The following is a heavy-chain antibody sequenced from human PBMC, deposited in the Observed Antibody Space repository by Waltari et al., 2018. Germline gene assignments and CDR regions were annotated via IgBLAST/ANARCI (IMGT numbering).Heavy chain of an antibody. V-gene: IGHV4-39*07. Sequence: HLQLQVSGPGLVKPSETLSLTCTVPGASISSPHFFWGWIRQSPGKGLGWIGTIYYTENRYHNPSLKSRLSLSQDASKTELSLKLDSWTAADPAVYYWATTVPAGGSSFDYWTQGTLVTVSS. D-gene: IGHD3-10*01. CDR3: ATTVPAGGSSFDY. CDR2: IYYTENR. J-gene: IGHJ4*02. CDR1: GASISSPHFF.